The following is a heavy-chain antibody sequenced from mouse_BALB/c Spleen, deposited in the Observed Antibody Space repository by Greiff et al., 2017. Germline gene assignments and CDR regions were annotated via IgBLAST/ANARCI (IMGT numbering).Heavy chain of an antibody. CDR1: GFTFSSYA. J-gene: IGHJ3*01. CDR2: ISSGGSYT. D-gene: IGHD1-1*01. CDR3: ARDYYGSSYDWFAY. V-gene: IGHV5-9-4*01. Sequence: EVMLVESGGGLVKPGGSLKLSCAASGFTFSSYAMSWVRQSPEKRLEWVAEISSGGSYTYYPDTVTDRFTISRDNAKNTLYLEMSSLRSEDTAMYYCARDYYGSSYDWFAYWGQGTLVTVSA.